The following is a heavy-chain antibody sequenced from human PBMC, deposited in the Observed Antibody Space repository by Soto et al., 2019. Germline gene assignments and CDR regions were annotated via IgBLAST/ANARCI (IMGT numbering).Heavy chain of an antibody. Sequence: QVQLMESGGSVLQPGRSLRLSCAASGFTFSSYGMHWVRQAPGKGLEWVTIISNDGSIQYYGDSVKGRLTVSRDNSKNTMYIETNSVSAEYTAINSGATALHDSSSTCSCCCLSDHWGQGTTVTVSS. CDR3: ATALHDSSSTCSCCCLSDH. CDR1: GFTFSSYG. CDR2: ISNDGSIQ. D-gene: IGHD2-2*01. V-gene: IGHV3-30*03. J-gene: IGHJ4*01.